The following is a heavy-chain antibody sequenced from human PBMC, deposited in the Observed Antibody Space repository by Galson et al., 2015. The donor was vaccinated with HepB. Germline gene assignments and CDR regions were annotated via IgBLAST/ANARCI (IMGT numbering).Heavy chain of an antibody. D-gene: IGHD6-13*01. CDR3: ARWGEAQQQLVSNDAFDI. J-gene: IGHJ3*02. Sequence: SVKVSCKASGYTFTSYGISWVRQAPGQGLEWMGWISAYNGNTNYAQKLQGRVTMTTDTSTSTAYMELRSLRSDDTAVYYCARWGEAQQQLVSNDAFDIWGQGTMVTVSS. V-gene: IGHV1-18*04. CDR1: GYTFTSYG. CDR2: ISAYNGNT.